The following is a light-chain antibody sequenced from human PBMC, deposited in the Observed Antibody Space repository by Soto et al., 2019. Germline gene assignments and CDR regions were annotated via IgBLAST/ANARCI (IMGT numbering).Light chain of an antibody. Sequence: DIQMTQSPSTLSASVGDRVTITCRASQSVSMWLAWYQQKPGKAPKLLISDASSLQSGVPSRFSGRGSGTEFTLTISSLQSDDFETYYCQQYDNYPYTFGQGTKVDIK. CDR2: DAS. J-gene: IGKJ2*01. CDR1: QSVSMW. V-gene: IGKV1-5*01. CDR3: QQYDNYPYT.